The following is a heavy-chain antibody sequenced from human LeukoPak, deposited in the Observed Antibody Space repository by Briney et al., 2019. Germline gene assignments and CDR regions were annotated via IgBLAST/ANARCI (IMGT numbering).Heavy chain of an antibody. CDR1: GFTFSSYG. D-gene: IGHD6-6*01. CDR2: IRYDGSNK. Sequence: GGSLRLSCAASGFTFSSYGMHWVRQAPGKGLEWVVFIRYDGSNKYYADSVKGRFTISRDNSKNTLYLQMNSLRAEDTAVYYCAKALEYSSSSGYWGQGTLVTVSS. J-gene: IGHJ4*02. V-gene: IGHV3-30*02. CDR3: AKALEYSSSSGY.